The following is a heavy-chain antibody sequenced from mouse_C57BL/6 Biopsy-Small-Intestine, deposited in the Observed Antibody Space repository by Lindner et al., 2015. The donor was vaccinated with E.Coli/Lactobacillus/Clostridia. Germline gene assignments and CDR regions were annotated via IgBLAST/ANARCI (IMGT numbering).Heavy chain of an antibody. J-gene: IGHJ2*01. V-gene: IGHV1-63*01. CDR2: IYPGSGYT. CDR1: GYTFTNYW. CDR3: ARREVYYFDY. Sequence: VQLQESGAELVRPGTSVKMSCKASGYTFTNYWIGWAKQRPGHGLEWIGDIYPGSGYTNYNEKFRAKATLTVDKSSSTAYMQFRSLTSEDSAVYYCARREVYYFDYWGQGTTLTVSS.